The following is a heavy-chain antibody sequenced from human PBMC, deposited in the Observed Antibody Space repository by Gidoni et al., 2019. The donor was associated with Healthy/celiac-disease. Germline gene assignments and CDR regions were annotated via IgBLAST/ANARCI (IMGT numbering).Heavy chain of an antibody. CDR1: GFTFSNAW. CDR2: IKSKTDGGTT. Sequence: EVQLVESGGGLVKPGGSIRLSCAASGFTFSNAWMNWVRPAPGKGLEWVGRIKSKTDGGTTDYAAPVKGRFTISRDDSKNTLYLQMNSLKTEDTAVYYCTTELDYDFWSGYYRFDYWGQGTLVTVSS. V-gene: IGHV3-15*07. J-gene: IGHJ4*02. D-gene: IGHD3-3*01. CDR3: TTELDYDFWSGYYRFDY.